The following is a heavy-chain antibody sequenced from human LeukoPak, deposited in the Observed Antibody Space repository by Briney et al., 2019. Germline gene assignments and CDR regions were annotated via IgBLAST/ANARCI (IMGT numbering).Heavy chain of an antibody. J-gene: IGHJ3*01. V-gene: IGHV5-10-1*01. CDR1: GYSFTSYW. D-gene: IGHD3-22*01. Sequence: GESLKISCKGSGYSFTSYWISWVRQMPGKGLEWMGRIDPSDSYTNYSPSFQGHVTISADKSISTAYLQWSSLKASDTAMYYCARPNITSYYDSRGYDAFDVWGQGTMVTVSS. CDR3: ARPNITSYYDSRGYDAFDV. CDR2: IDPSDSYT.